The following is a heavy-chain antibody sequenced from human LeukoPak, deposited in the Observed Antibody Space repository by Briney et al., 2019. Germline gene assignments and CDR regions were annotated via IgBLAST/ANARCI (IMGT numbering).Heavy chain of an antibody. CDR2: MNPNSGNT. CDR1: GYTFTSYD. J-gene: IGHJ4*02. CDR3: ARSGYSSSWSHY. Sequence: ASVKVSCKASGYTFTSYDINWVRRATGQGLEWMGWMNPNSGNTGYAQKFQGRVTMTRNTSISTAYMELSSLRSEDTAVYYCARSGYSSSWSHYWGQGTLVTVSS. V-gene: IGHV1-8*01. D-gene: IGHD6-13*01.